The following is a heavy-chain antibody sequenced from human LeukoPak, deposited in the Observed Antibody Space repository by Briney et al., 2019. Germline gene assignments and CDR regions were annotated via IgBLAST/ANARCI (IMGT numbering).Heavy chain of an antibody. J-gene: IGHJ4*02. Sequence: PSETLSLTCAVYGGSFSGYYWSWIRQPPGKGLEWIGEINHSGSTNYNPALKSRVTISVDTSMNQFSLKLSSVTAADTAVYYCANMFTGYFDYWGQGTLVTVSS. CDR3: ANMFTGYFDY. CDR1: GGSFSGYY. V-gene: IGHV4-34*01. D-gene: IGHD3-10*02. CDR2: INHSGST.